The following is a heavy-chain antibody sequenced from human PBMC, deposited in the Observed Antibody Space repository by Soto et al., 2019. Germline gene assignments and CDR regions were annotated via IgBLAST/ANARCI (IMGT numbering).Heavy chain of an antibody. CDR1: GGSVSSGSYY. CDR3: ARQIAVAGTVWFAP. CDR2: IYYSGST. Sequence: SETLSLTCSVSGGSVSSGSYYWSWIRQPPGKGLEWIGYIYYSGSTNYNPSLKSRVTISVDTPKNQFSLKLSSVTAADTAVYYCARQIAVAGTVWFAPWGKGTLVTVSS. D-gene: IGHD6-19*01. V-gene: IGHV4-61*01. J-gene: IGHJ5*02.